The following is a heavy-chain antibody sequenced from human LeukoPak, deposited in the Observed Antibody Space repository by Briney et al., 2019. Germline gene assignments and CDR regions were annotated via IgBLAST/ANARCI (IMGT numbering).Heavy chain of an antibody. V-gene: IGHV4-39*01. Sequence: SETLSLTCTVSGGSISSSSYYWGWNRQPPGKGLEWIGSIYYSGSTYYNPSLKSRVTISVDTSKNQFSLKLSSVTAADTAVYYCARLIVADNFDYWGQGTLVTVSS. D-gene: IGHD5-12*01. CDR2: IYYSGST. CDR1: GGSISSSSYY. J-gene: IGHJ4*02. CDR3: ARLIVADNFDY.